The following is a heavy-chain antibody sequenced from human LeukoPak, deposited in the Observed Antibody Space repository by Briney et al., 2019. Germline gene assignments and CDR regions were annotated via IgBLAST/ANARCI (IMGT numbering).Heavy chain of an antibody. CDR1: GYTFISYS. V-gene: IGHV1-18*01. D-gene: IGHD3-22*01. Sequence: VASVKVSCKASGYTFISYSISWVRQAPGQGLEWMGWISAYNGNTNYAQKLQGRVTMTTDTSTSTAYMELRSLRSDDTAVYYCARDYYDSSGYFDFDAFDIWGQGTMVTVSS. CDR3: ARDYYDSSGYFDFDAFDI. CDR2: ISAYNGNT. J-gene: IGHJ3*02.